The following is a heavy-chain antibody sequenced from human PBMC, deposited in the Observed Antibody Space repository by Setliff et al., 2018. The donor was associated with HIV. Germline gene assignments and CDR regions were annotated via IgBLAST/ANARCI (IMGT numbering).Heavy chain of an antibody. Sequence: SETLSLTCTVSGGSISSGDYYWSWIRQLPGKGLEWIGYMYYNGSTYSNPSLKSRVTVSQDTSKNQFSLKLSSVTAADTAVYYCARDVRRNHCSSTICYARDNWFDPWGQGIQVTVSS. D-gene: IGHD2-2*01. V-gene: IGHV4-31*03. J-gene: IGHJ5*02. CDR3: ARDVRRNHCSSTICYARDNWFDP. CDR2: MYYNGST. CDR1: GGSISSGDYY.